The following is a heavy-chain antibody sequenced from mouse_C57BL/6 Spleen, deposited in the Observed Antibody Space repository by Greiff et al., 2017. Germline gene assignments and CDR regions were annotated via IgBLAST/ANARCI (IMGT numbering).Heavy chain of an antibody. V-gene: IGHV1-26*01. CDR2: INPNNGGT. CDR1: GYTFTDYY. Sequence: EVQLQQSGPELVKPGASVKISCKASGYTFTDYYMNWVKQSHGKSLEWIGDINPNNGGTSYNQKFKGKATLTVDKSSSTAYMELRSLTSEDSAVYYCARENDGSSHGYFDVWGTGTTVTVSS. CDR3: ARENDGSSHGYFDV. D-gene: IGHD1-1*01. J-gene: IGHJ1*03.